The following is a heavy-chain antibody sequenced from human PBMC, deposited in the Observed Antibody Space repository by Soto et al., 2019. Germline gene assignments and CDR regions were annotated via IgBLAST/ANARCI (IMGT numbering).Heavy chain of an antibody. J-gene: IGHJ4*02. V-gene: IGHV3-30*19. CDR3: ARWGTTGGFDL. CDR1: GFRFKSFV. D-gene: IGHD3-16*01. CDR2: TSYDGNNK. Sequence: QVQLVESGGGVVQPGTSLRLSCAASGFRFKSFVMHWVRQAPGKGLEWVAFTSYDGNNKDYGYSLKGRLTVSRDNSQNTLHPQMGFLRPEDTALYYCARWGTTGGFDLWGQGTLVSVSS.